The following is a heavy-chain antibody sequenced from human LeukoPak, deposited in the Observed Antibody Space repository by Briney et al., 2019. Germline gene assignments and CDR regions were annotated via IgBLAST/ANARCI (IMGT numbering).Heavy chain of an antibody. CDR2: ISSNGVST. Sequence: GGSLRLSCAASGVTFSGYSMNWVRQAPGKGLEYVSAISSNGVSTYYADSVKGRFTISRDNSKNTLYLQMGSLRPEDMAVYYCARDWASSSSWAFNWFDPWGQGTLVTVSS. CDR1: GVTFSGYS. D-gene: IGHD6-13*01. V-gene: IGHV3-64*02. J-gene: IGHJ5*02. CDR3: ARDWASSSSWAFNWFDP.